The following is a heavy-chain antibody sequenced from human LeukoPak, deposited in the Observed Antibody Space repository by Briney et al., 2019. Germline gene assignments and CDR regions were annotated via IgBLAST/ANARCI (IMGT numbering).Heavy chain of an antibody. CDR3: ARTSARGAQFDY. Sequence: SETLSLTCSVSGGSISSYYWSWIRQPAGKGLEWIGRIYSSGSTNYNPSLKTRVAMSLDTSKNQFSLNLTTVSAADTAVYYCARTSARGAQFDYWGQGTLVTVSS. J-gene: IGHJ4*02. CDR2: IYSSGST. D-gene: IGHD3-10*01. CDR1: GGSISSYY. V-gene: IGHV4-4*07.